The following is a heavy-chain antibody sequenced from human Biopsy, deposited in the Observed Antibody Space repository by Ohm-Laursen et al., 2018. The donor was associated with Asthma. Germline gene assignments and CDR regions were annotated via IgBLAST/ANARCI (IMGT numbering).Heavy chain of an antibody. J-gene: IGHJ6*02. D-gene: IGHD3-10*01. V-gene: IGHV1-18*01. CDR1: GYTFNRAG. CDR2: ISVYNGNT. CDR3: ARAVDYSHYYGIDV. Sequence: ATVKISCKTSGYTFNRAGITWVRQAPGQGLEWMGWISVYNGNTKVAQKLQDRVTMITDTSTGTAYMELRSLRSDDTAVYFCARAVDYSHYYGIDVWGQGTTVTVS.